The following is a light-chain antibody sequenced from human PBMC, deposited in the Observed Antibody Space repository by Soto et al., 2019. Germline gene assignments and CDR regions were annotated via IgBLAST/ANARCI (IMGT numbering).Light chain of an antibody. CDR2: AAS. CDR3: QQYGLSRRWT. Sequence: EMIWTQSPGNMSLTPVERATLSCRASQSVSSSYLAWYQQKPGQAPRLLIYAASSRATGIPDRFSGSGSATDFTLTSCRVEAVVLAVYYDQQYGLSRRWTIGQGAKVDNK. CDR1: QSVSSSY. J-gene: IGKJ1*01. V-gene: IGKV3-20*01.